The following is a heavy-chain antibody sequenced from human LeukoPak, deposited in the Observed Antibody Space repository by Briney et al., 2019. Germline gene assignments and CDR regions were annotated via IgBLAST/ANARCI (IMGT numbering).Heavy chain of an antibody. CDR3: AKGLETPSYYSTSLHDAFDI. D-gene: IGHD6-6*01. CDR2: ISWNSVII. V-gene: IGHV3-9*03. Sequence: GGSLRLSCAASGFTFDDYAMHWVRQAPGKGLEWVSGISWNSVIIAYADSVKGRFTISRDNAKNSLYLQMNSLRADDMAFYYCAKGLETPSYYSTSLHDAFDIWGQGTMVTVSS. J-gene: IGHJ3*02. CDR1: GFTFDDYA.